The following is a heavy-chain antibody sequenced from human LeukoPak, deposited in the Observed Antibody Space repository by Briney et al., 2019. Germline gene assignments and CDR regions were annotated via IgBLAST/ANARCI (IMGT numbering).Heavy chain of an antibody. D-gene: IGHD3-10*01. CDR3: ARAARSRCSSTSCAYYYGSGSFDY. Sequence: GGSLRLSCAASGFTFSSYSMNWVRQAPGKGLEWVSYISSSSSTIYYADSVKGRFTISRDNAKNSLYLQMNSLRAEDTAVYYCARAARSRCSSTSCAYYYGSGSFDYWGQGTLVTVSS. CDR1: GFTFSSYS. J-gene: IGHJ4*02. V-gene: IGHV3-48*04. CDR2: ISSSSSTI.